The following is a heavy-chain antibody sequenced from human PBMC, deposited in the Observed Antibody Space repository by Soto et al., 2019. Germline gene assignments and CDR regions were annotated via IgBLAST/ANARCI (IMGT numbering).Heavy chain of an antibody. CDR1: GFTFTNYG. CDR3: ASDSIRVPADFDY. V-gene: IGHV3-33*01. Sequence: QVQLVESGGGVVQPGRSLRLSCAASGFTFTNYGFHWVRQAPGKGLEWVAAIWSDGNNRYNGGAVEGRFTLSKDNSKNMLYLQMNDLRVEDTALYYFASDSIRVPADFDYWGQGTLLPVSS. CDR2: IWSDGNNR. J-gene: IGHJ4*02. D-gene: IGHD3-3*01.